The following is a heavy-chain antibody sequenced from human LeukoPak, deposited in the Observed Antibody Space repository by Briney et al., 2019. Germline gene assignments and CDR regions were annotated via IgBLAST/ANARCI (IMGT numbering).Heavy chain of an antibody. CDR2: ISGDGGRT. Sequence: GGSLRLSCAASGFTFDNYAMHWVRQAPGKGLEWVSLISGDGGRTYYADSVKGRFTISRDNSKNSLYLQMNSLRTEDTAFYCCAKDKGGYSYAADYWGQGTLVTVSS. D-gene: IGHD5-18*01. V-gene: IGHV3-43*02. CDR1: GFTFDNYA. CDR3: AKDKGGYSYAADY. J-gene: IGHJ4*02.